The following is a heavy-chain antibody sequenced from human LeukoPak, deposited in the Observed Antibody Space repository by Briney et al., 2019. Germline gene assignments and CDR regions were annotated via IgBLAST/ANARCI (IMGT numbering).Heavy chain of an antibody. CDR3: ASTVGWLQFGLAIYH. V-gene: IGHV4-4*07. D-gene: IGHD5-24*01. Sequence: SETLSLTCTVSGGSIHNHIWNWIRQPAGKGLEWIGRVYTSGTTNYSPSLQSRLTISVDTSKNQFSLKLTSVTAADTATYYCASTVGWLQFGLAIYHWGQGTLVTVSS. CDR2: VYTSGTT. CDR1: GGSIHNHI. J-gene: IGHJ5*02.